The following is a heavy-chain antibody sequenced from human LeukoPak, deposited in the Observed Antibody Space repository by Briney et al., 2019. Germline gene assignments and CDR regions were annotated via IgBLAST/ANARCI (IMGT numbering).Heavy chain of an antibody. CDR2: INSDGSEG. CDR1: GFTFSGFW. CDR3: AKQLGYCSDGSCYFPY. J-gene: IGHJ4*02. D-gene: IGHD2-15*01. Sequence: PGGSLRPSCAVSGFTFSGFWMSWSRQAPGKGLEWVASINSDGSEGYYADVVKGRFTISRDNAKNSLYLQINSLRAEDTAVYYCAKQLGYCSDGSCYFPYWGQGTLVTVSS. V-gene: IGHV3-7*03.